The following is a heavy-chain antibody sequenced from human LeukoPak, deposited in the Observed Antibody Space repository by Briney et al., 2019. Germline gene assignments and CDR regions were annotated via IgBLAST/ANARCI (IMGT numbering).Heavy chain of an antibody. V-gene: IGHV4-59*08. Sequence: SETLSLTCTVSGGSISSYYWSWIRQPPGKGLEWIGYIYYSGGTNYNPSLKSRVTILVDTSKNQFSLKLSSVTAADTAVYYCARRSPTYYYDSSGALDYWGQGTLVTVSS. CDR2: IYYSGGT. CDR1: GGSISSYY. J-gene: IGHJ4*02. D-gene: IGHD3-22*01. CDR3: ARRSPTYYYDSSGALDY.